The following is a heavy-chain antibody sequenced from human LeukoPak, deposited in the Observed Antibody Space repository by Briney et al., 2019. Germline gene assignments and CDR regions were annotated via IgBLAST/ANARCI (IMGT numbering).Heavy chain of an antibody. V-gene: IGHV4-39*07. CDR3: AALWFGDPETPHDY. Sequence: PSETLSLTCTVSGGSISSSSYYWGWIRQPPGKGLEWIGSIYYSGSTYYNPSLKSRVTISVDTSKNQFSLKVKSVTAADTAVYYCAALWFGDPETPHDYWGQGTLVTVSS. J-gene: IGHJ4*02. CDR2: IYYSGST. CDR1: GGSISSSSYY. D-gene: IGHD3-10*01.